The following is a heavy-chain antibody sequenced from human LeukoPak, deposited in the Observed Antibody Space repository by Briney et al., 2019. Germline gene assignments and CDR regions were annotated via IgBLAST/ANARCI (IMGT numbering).Heavy chain of an antibody. CDR1: EFTFSSYE. CDR2: ISGSGNTI. J-gene: IGHJ5*02. V-gene: IGHV3-48*03. CDR3: ARIPDYYYDSSGYVA. Sequence: GGSLRLSCAASEFTFSSYEMNWVRQAPGKGLEWVSYISGSGNTIYYADSVKGRFTIPRDNAKNSLYLQMNGLRAEDTAVYYCARIPDYYYDSSGYVAWGQGTLVTVSS. D-gene: IGHD3-22*01.